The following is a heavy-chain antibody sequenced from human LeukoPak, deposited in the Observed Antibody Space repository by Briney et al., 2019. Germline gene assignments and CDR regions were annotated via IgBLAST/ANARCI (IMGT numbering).Heavy chain of an antibody. J-gene: IGHJ3*02. CDR3: ARVGERIQLWFGAFDI. Sequence: PGGSLRLSCAASGFTFSSYEMNWVRQSPGKGLEWVSYISSSGSTIYYADSVKGRFTISRDNAKNSLYLQMNSLRVEDTAVYYCARVGERIQLWFGAFDIWGQGTMVTVSS. CDR2: ISSSGSTI. CDR1: GFTFSSYE. D-gene: IGHD5-18*01. V-gene: IGHV3-48*03.